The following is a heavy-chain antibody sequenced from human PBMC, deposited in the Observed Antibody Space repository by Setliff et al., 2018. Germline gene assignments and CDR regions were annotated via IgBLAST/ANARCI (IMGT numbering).Heavy chain of an antibody. Sequence: NPSETLFLTCTVSGGSVFSGNYYWGWIRQSPGKGLEWIGSIYHSGSTYYNPSLKSRVTISMDTSKNQFSLKVNSVTAADMAVYYCAREQWLDPPGYYYMDVWAKGTTVTVSS. V-gene: IGHV4-39*07. CDR1: GGSVFSGNYY. D-gene: IGHD6-19*01. CDR2: IYHSGST. J-gene: IGHJ6*03. CDR3: AREQWLDPPGYYYMDV.